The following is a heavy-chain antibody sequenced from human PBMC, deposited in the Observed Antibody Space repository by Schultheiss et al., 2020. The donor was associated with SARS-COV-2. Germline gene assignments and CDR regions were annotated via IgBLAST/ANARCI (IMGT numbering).Heavy chain of an antibody. CDR1: GFTFSSYD. J-gene: IGHJ4*02. CDR2: IWYDGSNK. D-gene: IGHD3-10*01. V-gene: IGHV3-33*06. CDR3: AKGAGTTSPDY. Sequence: GGSLRLSCAASGFTFSSYDMHWVRQAPGKGLEWVAVIWYDGSNKYYADSVKGRFTISRDNSKNTLYLQMSSLRPEDTAVYYCAKGAGTTSPDYWGQGTLVTVSS.